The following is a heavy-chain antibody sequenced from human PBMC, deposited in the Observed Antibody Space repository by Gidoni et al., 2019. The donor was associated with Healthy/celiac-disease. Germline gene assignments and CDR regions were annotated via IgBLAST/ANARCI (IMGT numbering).Heavy chain of an antibody. V-gene: IGHV1-18*01. D-gene: IGHD6-19*01. CDR1: GYTFTSYG. CDR3: AREKESSGWPYYYYYGMDV. J-gene: IGHJ6*02. Sequence: QVQLVQSGAEVKKPGASVKVSCKASGYTFTSYGISWVRQAPGQGLEWMGWISAYNGNTNYAQKLQGRVTMTTDTSTSTAYMELRSLRSDDTAVYYCAREKESSGWPYYYYYGMDVWGQGTTVTVSS. CDR2: ISAYNGNT.